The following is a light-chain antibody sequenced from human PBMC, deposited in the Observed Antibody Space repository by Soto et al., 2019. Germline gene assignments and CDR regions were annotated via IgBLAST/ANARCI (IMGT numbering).Light chain of an antibody. Sequence: EIVMTQSPATLSVSPGERATLSCRASQSVSSNLAWYQQKPGQASRLLIYGASTRANGIPARFSGSGSGTEFTLTISSLQSEDFAVYYCQQYNNWTLTFGGGTKVEIK. V-gene: IGKV3-15*01. J-gene: IGKJ4*01. CDR2: GAS. CDR1: QSVSSN. CDR3: QQYNNWTLT.